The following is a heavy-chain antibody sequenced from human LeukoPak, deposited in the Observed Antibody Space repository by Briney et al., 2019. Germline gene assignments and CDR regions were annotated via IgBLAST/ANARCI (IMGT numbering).Heavy chain of an antibody. J-gene: IGHJ6*02. CDR2: ISGNGGST. V-gene: IGHV3-43*02. Sequence: PGESLRLSCAASGFTFDDYAMHWVRQAPGKGLEWVSLISGNGGSTYYADSVKGRFTISRDNSKNSLYLQMNSLRTEDAALYYCAKDRGYCSGGSCYYYYYGMDVWGQGTTVTVSS. D-gene: IGHD2-15*01. CDR1: GFTFDDYA. CDR3: AKDRGYCSGGSCYYYYYGMDV.